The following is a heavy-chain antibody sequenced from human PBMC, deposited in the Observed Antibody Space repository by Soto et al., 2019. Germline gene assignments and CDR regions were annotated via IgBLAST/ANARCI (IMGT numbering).Heavy chain of an antibody. CDR2: IDYSGST. CDR3: ARDSRGGYYFDY. D-gene: IGHD1-26*01. J-gene: IGHJ4*02. Sequence: QLQLQESGSGLVKPSQTLSLTCAVSGDSISSGGYSWNWIRQPPGKGLEWIGYIDYSGSTYYNPSLRSRLTISVDRSKNQFSLRLTSVTAADTAVYYCARDSRGGYYFDYWGQGTLVTVSS. V-gene: IGHV4-30-2*01. CDR1: GDSISSGGYS.